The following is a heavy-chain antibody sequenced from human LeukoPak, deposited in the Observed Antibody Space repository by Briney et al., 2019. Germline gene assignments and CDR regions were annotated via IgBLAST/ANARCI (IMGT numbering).Heavy chain of an antibody. V-gene: IGHV3-66*02. D-gene: IGHD3-22*01. CDR3: AKYYYDSSGYYPYYYYYMDV. CDR2: IYSGGST. CDR1: GFTVSSNY. J-gene: IGHJ6*03. Sequence: GGSLRLSWAASGFTVSSNYMSWVRQAPGKGLEWVSVIYSGGSTYYADSVKGRFTISRDNSKNTLYLQMNSLRAEDTAVYYCAKYYYDSSGYYPYYYYYMDVWGKGTTVTVSS.